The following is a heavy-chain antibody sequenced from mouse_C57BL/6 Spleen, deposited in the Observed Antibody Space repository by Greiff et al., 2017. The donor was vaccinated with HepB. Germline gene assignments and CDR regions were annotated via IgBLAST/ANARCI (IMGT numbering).Heavy chain of an antibody. D-gene: IGHD2-5*01. J-gene: IGHJ3*01. CDR2: ISDGGSYT. CDR1: GFTFSSYA. V-gene: IGHV5-4*01. CDR3: ARDPYSNSAWFAY. Sequence: EVKLVESGGGLVKPGGSLKLSCAASGFTFSSYAMSWVRQTPEKRLEWVATISDGGSYTYYPDNVKGRFTISRDNAKNNLYLQMSHLKSEDTAMYYCARDPYSNSAWFAYWGQGTLVTVSA.